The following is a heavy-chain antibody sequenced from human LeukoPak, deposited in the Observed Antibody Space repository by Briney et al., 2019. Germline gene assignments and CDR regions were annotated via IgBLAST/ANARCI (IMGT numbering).Heavy chain of an antibody. Sequence: GASVKVSCKASGGTFSSYAISWVRQAPGQGLEWMGGITPIFGTANYAQKFQGRVTITADKSTSTAYMELSSLRSEDTAVYYCARVPTWGTSQLVRSYYYMDVWGKGTTVTVSS. J-gene: IGHJ6*03. D-gene: IGHD6-13*01. V-gene: IGHV1-69*06. CDR2: ITPIFGTA. CDR3: ARVPTWGTSQLVRSYYYMDV. CDR1: GGTFSSYA.